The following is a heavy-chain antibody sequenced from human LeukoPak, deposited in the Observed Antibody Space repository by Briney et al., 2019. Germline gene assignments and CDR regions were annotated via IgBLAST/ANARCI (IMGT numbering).Heavy chain of an antibody. CDR2: INTNTGNP. Sequence: ASVTVSCKASGYTFTSYAMNWVRQAPGQGLEWMEWINTNTGNPTYAQGFTGRFVFSLDTSVSTAYLQISSLKAEDTAVYYCARDRAVTTVTPGEDYWGQGTLVTVSS. CDR1: GYTFTSYA. D-gene: IGHD4-17*01. V-gene: IGHV7-4-1*02. CDR3: ARDRAVTTVTPGEDY. J-gene: IGHJ4*02.